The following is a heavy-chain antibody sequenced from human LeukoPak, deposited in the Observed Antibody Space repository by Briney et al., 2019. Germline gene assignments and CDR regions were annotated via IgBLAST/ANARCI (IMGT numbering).Heavy chain of an antibody. J-gene: IGHJ4*02. CDR1: GGFISSYY. D-gene: IGHD2-2*01. V-gene: IGHV4-4*07. CDR2: IYTSGST. CDR3: ARDRGPDQYYQIDY. Sequence: SETMSLTCTVAGGFISSYYWSWIRQPAGKGLEWIGRIYTSGSTNYNPSLKSRVTMSVDTSKNQFSLKLSSVTAADTAVYYCARDRGPDQYYQIDYWGQGTLVTVSS.